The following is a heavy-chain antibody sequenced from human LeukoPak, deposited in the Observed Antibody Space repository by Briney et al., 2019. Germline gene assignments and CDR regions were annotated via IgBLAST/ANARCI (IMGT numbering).Heavy chain of an antibody. D-gene: IGHD2-2*01. V-gene: IGHV4-4*07. J-gene: IGHJ4*02. CDR2: LHVSGST. CDR1: GDSMNTYH. Sequence: SETLSLTCSVSGDSMNTYHWAWIRQPAGKGLEWIGRLHVSGSTNFNPSLKSRVSISVDKYKKQFSLKMTSTTAADTAVYFCARDPFKSSFESWGQGILVTVSS. CDR3: ARDPFKSSFES.